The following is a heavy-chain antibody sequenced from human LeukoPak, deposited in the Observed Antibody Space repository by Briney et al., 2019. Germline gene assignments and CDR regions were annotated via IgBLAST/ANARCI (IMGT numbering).Heavy chain of an antibody. V-gene: IGHV1-2*02. Sequence: ASVKVSCKASGYTFTDFYIHWVRQAPGQGLEWMGWINPKSGGTTYAQRFQGRVTMTGDTSISTAYMELSGLKSDDTAVYYCARDRSALGYRQFDYWGQGTLVTVSS. CDR2: INPKSGGT. CDR1: GYTFTDFY. D-gene: IGHD5-18*01. J-gene: IGHJ4*02. CDR3: ARDRSALGYRQFDY.